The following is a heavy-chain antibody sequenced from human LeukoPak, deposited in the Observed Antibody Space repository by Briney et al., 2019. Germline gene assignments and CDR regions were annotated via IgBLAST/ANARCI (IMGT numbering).Heavy chain of an antibody. CDR2: IIPIFGTA. J-gene: IGHJ4*02. D-gene: IGHD6-6*01. CDR3: ARAQDGGYSSSSLDY. Sequence: ASVKVSCNASGGTFNSSGISWVRQAPGQGLEWMGGIIPIFGTANYAQKFQGRVTITADESTSTAYMELSSLRSEDTAVYYCARAQDGGYSSSSLDYWGQGTLVTVSS. V-gene: IGHV1-69*13. CDR1: GGTFNSSG.